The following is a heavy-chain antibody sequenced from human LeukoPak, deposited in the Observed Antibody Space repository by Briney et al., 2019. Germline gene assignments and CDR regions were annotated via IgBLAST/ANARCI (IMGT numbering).Heavy chain of an antibody. J-gene: IGHJ3*02. CDR1: GGTFSSYA. CDR3: ARVRAGATTSGAFDI. CDR2: IIPILGIA. D-gene: IGHD1-26*01. V-gene: IGHV1-69*04. Sequence: ASVKVSCKASGGTFSSYAISWVRQAAGQGLEWMGRIIPILGIANYAQTFQGRVTITADKSTSTDYMELSSLRAEDTAVYYCARVRAGATTSGAFDIWGQGTMVTVSS.